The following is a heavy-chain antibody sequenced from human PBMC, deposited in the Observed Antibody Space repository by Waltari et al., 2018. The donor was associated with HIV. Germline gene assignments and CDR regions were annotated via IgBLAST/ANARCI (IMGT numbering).Heavy chain of an antibody. D-gene: IGHD6-19*01. CDR3: ARGRQWLPHDY. V-gene: IGHV1-2*06. CDR2: INPNSGGT. Sequence: QVQLVQSGAEVKKPGASVKVSCKASGYTFTGYYIHWVRQAPGQGLEWMGRINPNSGGTYYAQKFQGRVTMTRDTSISTASMELSRLRSDDTAVYYCARGRQWLPHDYWGQGTLVTVSS. CDR1: GYTFTGYY. J-gene: IGHJ4*02.